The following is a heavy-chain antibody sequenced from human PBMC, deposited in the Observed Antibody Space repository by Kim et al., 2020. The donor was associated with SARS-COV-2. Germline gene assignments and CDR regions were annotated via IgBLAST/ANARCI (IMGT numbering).Heavy chain of an antibody. D-gene: IGHD2-2*02. V-gene: IGHV3-23*01. CDR3: AKAAYCTTASCYTFFDF. J-gene: IGHJ4*02. Sequence: SVRGRFTITRDNPKNTLYLQMNSLRAEDTAIYYCAKAAYCTTASCYTFFDFWGEGTLVTVSS.